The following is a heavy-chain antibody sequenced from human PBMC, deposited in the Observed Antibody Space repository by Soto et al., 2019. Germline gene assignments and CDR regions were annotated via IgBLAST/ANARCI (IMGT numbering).Heavy chain of an antibody. V-gene: IGHV1-69*13. CDR3: ALDIVVVPAAIPGVYYYGMDV. CDR1: GGTFSSYA. J-gene: IGHJ6*02. D-gene: IGHD2-2*01. Sequence: AASVKVSCKASGGTFSSYAISWVRQAPGQGLEWMGGIIPIFGTANYAQKFQGRVTITADESTSTAYMELSSLRSEDTAVYYCALDIVVVPAAIPGVYYYGMDVWGQGTTVTVSS. CDR2: IIPIFGTA.